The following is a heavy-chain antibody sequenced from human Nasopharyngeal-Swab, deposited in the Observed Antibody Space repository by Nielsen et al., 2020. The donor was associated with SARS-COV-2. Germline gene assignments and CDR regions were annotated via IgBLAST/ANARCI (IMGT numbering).Heavy chain of an antibody. CDR3: ARDGNYYGSGSYYPRYYGMDD. D-gene: IGHD3-10*01. V-gene: IGHV1-69*05. J-gene: IGHJ6*02. CDR2: IIPIFGTA. Sequence: WVRQAPGQGLEWMGGIIPIFGTANYAQKFQGRVTITRDTSASTAYMELSSLRSEDTAVYYCARDGNYYGSGSYYPRYYGMDDWGQGTTVTVSS.